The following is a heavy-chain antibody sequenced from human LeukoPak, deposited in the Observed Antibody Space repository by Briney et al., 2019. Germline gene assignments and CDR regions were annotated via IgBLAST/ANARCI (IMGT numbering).Heavy chain of an antibody. V-gene: IGHV4-59*08. Sequence: SETLSLTCTVSGDSISSYYWSWIRQTPGKGLDWIGYIYYRESTNFNPSLKSRVTISVDTSKNQFSLKLSSVTAADTAVYYCARSTVTNPDAFDIWGQGTMVTVSS. D-gene: IGHD4-17*01. CDR3: ARSTVTNPDAFDI. J-gene: IGHJ3*02. CDR1: GDSISSYY. CDR2: IYYREST.